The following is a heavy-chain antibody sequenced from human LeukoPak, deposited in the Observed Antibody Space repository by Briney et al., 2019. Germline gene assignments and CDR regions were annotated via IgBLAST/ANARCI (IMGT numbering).Heavy chain of an antibody. V-gene: IGHV3-30*04. J-gene: IGHJ4*02. Sequence: GGSLRLSCAASGFTFSSYAMHWVRQAPGKGLEWVAVISYDGSNKYYADSVKGRFTISRDNSKNTLYLQMNSLRAEDTAVYHCARIAMVRGVIDDYWGQGTLVTVSS. CDR1: GFTFSSYA. D-gene: IGHD3-10*01. CDR2: ISYDGSNK. CDR3: ARIAMVRGVIDDY.